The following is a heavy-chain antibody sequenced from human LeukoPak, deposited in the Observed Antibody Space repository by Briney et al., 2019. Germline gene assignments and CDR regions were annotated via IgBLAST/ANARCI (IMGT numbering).Heavy chain of an antibody. D-gene: IGHD2-2*01. Sequence: GGSLRLSCAASGFTFSTYWMSWVRQAPGKGLEWVANIKQEGSDKFYVDSVKGRFTISRDNAKNSMYLQMSSLRDEDTAIYYCARVLPVASRDYWGQGTLVTVSS. CDR2: IKQEGSDK. J-gene: IGHJ4*02. CDR3: ARVLPVASRDY. CDR1: GFTFSTYW. V-gene: IGHV3-7*01.